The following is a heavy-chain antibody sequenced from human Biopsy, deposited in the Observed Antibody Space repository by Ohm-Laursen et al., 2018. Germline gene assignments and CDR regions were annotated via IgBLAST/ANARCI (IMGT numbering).Heavy chain of an antibody. D-gene: IGHD3-22*01. CDR2: INAKTGDT. CDR3: TRGGYYYDSLAYYYWFDP. Sequence: ASVKVSCKASGYTLTGYYVHWVRQAPGQGLEWMGWINAKTGDTNYAQKFQGRVTMTRDTSISTAYVDLTSLRSDDTAVYYCTRGGYYYDSLAYYYWFDPWGQGTLVTVSS. V-gene: IGHV1-2*02. CDR1: GYTLTGYY. J-gene: IGHJ5*02.